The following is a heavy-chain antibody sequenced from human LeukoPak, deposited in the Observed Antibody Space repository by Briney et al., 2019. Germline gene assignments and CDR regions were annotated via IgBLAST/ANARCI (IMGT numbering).Heavy chain of an antibody. D-gene: IGHD6-19*01. CDR2: IWYDGSDK. CDR3: ARDLYSSGWSQFDY. Sequence: GGSLRLSCAASGFTFKSFGMHWVRQAPGKGLEWVAVIWYDGSDKYYADSVKGRFTISRDNSKNTLYLQMNSLRAEDTAVYYCARDLYSSGWSQFDYWGQGTLVTVSS. V-gene: IGHV3-33*08. CDR1: GFTFKSFG. J-gene: IGHJ4*02.